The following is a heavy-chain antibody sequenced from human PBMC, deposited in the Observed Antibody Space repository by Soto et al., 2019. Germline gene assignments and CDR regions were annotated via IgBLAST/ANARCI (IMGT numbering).Heavy chain of an antibody. D-gene: IGHD6-13*01. J-gene: IGHJ6*02. Sequence: ASVKVSCKASGGTFSSYAISWARQAPGQGLEWMGGIIPIFGTANYAQKFQGRVTITADESTSTAYMELSSLRSEDTAVYYCARAIAAAGTEDYYYGMDVWGQGTTVTVSS. CDR2: IIPIFGTA. CDR1: GGTFSSYA. V-gene: IGHV1-69*13. CDR3: ARAIAAAGTEDYYYGMDV.